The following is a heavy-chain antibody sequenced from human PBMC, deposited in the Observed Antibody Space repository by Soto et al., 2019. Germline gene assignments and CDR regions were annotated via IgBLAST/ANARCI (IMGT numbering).Heavy chain of an antibody. J-gene: IGHJ5*02. CDR2: IYSSGST. Sequence: SETLSLTCAVSGGSITSASYSWNWIRQSPGRGLEWIGHIYSSGSTYYNPSLKSRVSISVDTSNNQFSLKLTSVTAADTAVYFCAREDAARIERWFDAWGQGILVTV. CDR3: AREDAARIERWFDA. V-gene: IGHV4-31*11. CDR1: GGSITSASYS. D-gene: IGHD6-6*01.